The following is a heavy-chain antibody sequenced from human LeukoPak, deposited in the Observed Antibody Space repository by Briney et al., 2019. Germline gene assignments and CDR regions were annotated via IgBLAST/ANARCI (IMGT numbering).Heavy chain of an antibody. J-gene: IGHJ3*02. V-gene: IGHV3-9*03. CDR1: GFTFDDYA. Sequence: GRSLRLSCAASGFTFDDYAMHWVRQAPGKGLEWVSGISWNSGEIAYADSVKGRFTISRDNAKNSLYLQMNSLRAEDMALYYCAKDHSSSLVPWAFDIWGQGTMVTVSS. D-gene: IGHD6-13*01. CDR3: AKDHSSSLVPWAFDI. CDR2: ISWNSGEI.